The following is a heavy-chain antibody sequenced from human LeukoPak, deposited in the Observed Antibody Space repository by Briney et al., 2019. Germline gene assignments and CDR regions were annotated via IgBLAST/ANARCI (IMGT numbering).Heavy chain of an antibody. V-gene: IGHV3-30*04. CDR1: GFTFSSNA. CDR2: LSYDGSNK. CDR3: AKIPQVAPVSVPNFDH. Sequence: GGSLRLSCAASGFTFSSNAMHWVRQAPGKGLEWVAVLSYDGSNKYYTDSVRGRFTISRDNSKNTLYLQMNSLRAEDTAIYYCAKIPQVAPVSVPNFDHWGQGTLVTVSS. J-gene: IGHJ4*02. D-gene: IGHD2-21*01.